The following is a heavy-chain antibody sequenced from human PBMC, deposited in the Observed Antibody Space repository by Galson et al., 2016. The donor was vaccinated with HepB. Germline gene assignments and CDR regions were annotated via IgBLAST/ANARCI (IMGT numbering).Heavy chain of an antibody. Sequence: SLRLSCAASGFAFSVYGMTWVRQAPRKGLEWVSAISTSGSSTDYADSVKGRFTISRDNSKNTVYLQMNSLRAGDTAVYYCAREYLGVFGDYVPLFDSWGHGALVTVSS. CDR3: AREYLGVFGDYVPLFDS. CDR1: GFAFSVYG. V-gene: IGHV3-23*01. J-gene: IGHJ4*01. CDR2: ISTSGSST. D-gene: IGHD3-16*01.